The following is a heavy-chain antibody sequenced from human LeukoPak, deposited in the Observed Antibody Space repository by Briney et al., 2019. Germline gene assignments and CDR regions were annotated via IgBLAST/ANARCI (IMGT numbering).Heavy chain of an antibody. CDR1: GGSISSGSYY. J-gene: IGHJ4*02. Sequence: PSETLSLTCTVSGGSISSGSYYWTWIRQPAGKGLEWIGHLYTSGTTDYNPSLQSRVTISADTSKHQVSLRLTSVTAADTAVYYCARAGGSVGWYGTIDSWGQGTLVTVSS. V-gene: IGHV4-61*09. CDR3: ARAGGSVGWYGTIDS. D-gene: IGHD6-19*01. CDR2: LYTSGTT.